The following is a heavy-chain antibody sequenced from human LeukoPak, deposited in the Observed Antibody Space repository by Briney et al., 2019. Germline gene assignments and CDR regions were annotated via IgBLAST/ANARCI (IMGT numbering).Heavy chain of an antibody. V-gene: IGHV3-9*01. CDR1: GFTFDDYA. D-gene: IGHD5-12*01. CDR2: ISWNSGSI. J-gene: IGHJ4*02. CDR3: AKDSSGGYGTDFDY. Sequence: GRSLRLSCAASGFTFDDYAMHWVRQAPGKGLEWVSGISWNSGSIGYADSVKGRFTISRDNAKNSLYLQMNSLRAEDTALYYCAKDSSGGYGTDFDYLGQGTLVTVSS.